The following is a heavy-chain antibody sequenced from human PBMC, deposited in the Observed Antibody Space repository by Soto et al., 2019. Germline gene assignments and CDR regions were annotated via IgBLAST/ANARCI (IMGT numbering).Heavy chain of an antibody. J-gene: IGHJ6*02. CDR1: GFSFSSYA. Sequence: EVQLLESGGGLVQPGGSLRLSCAASGFSFSSYAMTWVRQAPGKGLEWISFISSGGGTTYYADSVKGRLTISRDNSKSTLYLQMNTLRAEDTAVYYCAKHLDPRSSRCAMDVWGQGTTVTVSS. CDR2: ISSGGGTT. V-gene: IGHV3-23*01. D-gene: IGHD1-1*01. CDR3: AKHLDPRSSRCAMDV.